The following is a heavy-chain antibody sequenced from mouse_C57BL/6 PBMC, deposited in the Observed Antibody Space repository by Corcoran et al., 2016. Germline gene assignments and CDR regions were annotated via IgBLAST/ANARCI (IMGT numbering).Heavy chain of an antibody. CDR3: ARGGYGSSYVFAY. CDR2: INPNNGGT. D-gene: IGHD1-1*01. Sequence: EVQLQQSGPELVKPGASVKISCKASGYTFTDYYMSWVKQSHGKSLEWIGDINPNNGGTSYNQKFKGKATLTVDKYSSTAYMELRSLTSEDSAVYYCARGGYGSSYVFAYWGQGTLVTVSA. J-gene: IGHJ3*01. CDR1: GYTFTDYY. V-gene: IGHV1-26*01.